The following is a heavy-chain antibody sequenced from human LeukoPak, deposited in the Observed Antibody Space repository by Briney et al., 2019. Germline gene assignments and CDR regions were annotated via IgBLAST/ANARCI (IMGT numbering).Heavy chain of an antibody. CDR2: ISSSSSYT. Sequence: KAGGSLRLSCAASGFTFSDYYMSWIRQAPGKGLEWVSYISSSSSYTNYADSVKGRFTISRDNAKNSLYLQMNSLRDEDTAVYYCARGASSTRQTYDYWGQGTLVTVSS. CDR1: GFTFSDYY. V-gene: IGHV3-11*06. J-gene: IGHJ4*02. CDR3: ARGASSTRQTYDY. D-gene: IGHD2-2*01.